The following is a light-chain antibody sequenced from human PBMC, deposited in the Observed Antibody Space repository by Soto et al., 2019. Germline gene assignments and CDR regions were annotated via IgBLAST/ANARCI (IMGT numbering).Light chain of an antibody. CDR2: EVT. J-gene: IGLJ1*01. CDR1: SSDVGGYNY. Sequence: QSVLTQPASVSGSPGQSITISCTGTSSDVGGYNYVSWYQQHPGKAPKLMIYEVTNRPSGVSNRFSGSNSGNTASLTISGLQAEDEADYYCSSYTSSFSYVFGTGTKVTVL. CDR3: SSYTSSFSYV. V-gene: IGLV2-14*01.